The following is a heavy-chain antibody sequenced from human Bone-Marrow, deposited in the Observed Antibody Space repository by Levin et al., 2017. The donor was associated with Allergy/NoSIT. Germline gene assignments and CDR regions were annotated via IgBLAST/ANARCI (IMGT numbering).Heavy chain of an antibody. CDR3: ARSPRGTVDY. CDR1: GYSISTYY. Sequence: MASETLSLTCKVSGYSISTYYWTWIRQPPGKGPEWIGYIHHSGSTNYNPSLKSRVTISIDTAKNQFSLNLTSVTAADTAVYYCARSPRGTVDYWGQGTLVTVSS. D-gene: IGHD1-7*01. V-gene: IGHV4-59*01. J-gene: IGHJ4*02. CDR2: IHHSGST.